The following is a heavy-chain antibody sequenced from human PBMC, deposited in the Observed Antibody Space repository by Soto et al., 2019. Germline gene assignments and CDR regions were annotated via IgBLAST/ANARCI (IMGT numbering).Heavy chain of an antibody. CDR2: INHNSGGT. V-gene: IGHV1-2*02. J-gene: IGHJ6*02. CDR3: ARGRADYHGMDV. CDR1: GYTFTGDY. D-gene: IGHD3-10*01. Sequence: QVQLVQSGAEVKKPGASVKVSCKASGYTFTGDYMHWVRQAPGQGLEWVGGINHNSGGTRYAQTFQGRVTMTRDTSSSKVYMELSRLGSDDRAVYRCARGRADYHGMDVWGQGTTVTVSS.